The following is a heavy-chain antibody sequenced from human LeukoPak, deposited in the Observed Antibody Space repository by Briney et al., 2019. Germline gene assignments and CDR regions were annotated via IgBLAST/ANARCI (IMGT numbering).Heavy chain of an antibody. CDR1: RGTFSSYA. V-gene: IGHV1-69*13. J-gene: IGHJ6*02. D-gene: IGHD6-13*01. Sequence: ASVKVSCKASRGTFSSYAISWVRQAPGQGLEWMGGIIPIFGTANYAQKFQGRVTITADESTSTAYMELSSLRSEDTAVYYCASKWQQLEGYYYGMDVWGQGTTVTVSS. CDR2: IIPIFGTA. CDR3: ASKWQQLEGYYYGMDV.